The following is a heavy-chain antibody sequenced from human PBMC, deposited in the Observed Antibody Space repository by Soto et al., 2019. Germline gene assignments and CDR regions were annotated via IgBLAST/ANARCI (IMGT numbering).Heavy chain of an antibody. CDR2: INWKSDI. CDR1: GFTFCDNS. V-gene: IGHV3-9*01. CDR3: AISKDRGGRTKFIS. D-gene: IGHD3-16*01. Sequence: HPVVSLILSCSVSGFTFCDNSMHWVRQAPEKGLEWVSGINWKSDIGYADSVKGRFTISRDNAENSLYLQMNSLRAEETDLYYCAISKDRGGRTKFISWGQGTQVTVSS. J-gene: IGHJ5*02.